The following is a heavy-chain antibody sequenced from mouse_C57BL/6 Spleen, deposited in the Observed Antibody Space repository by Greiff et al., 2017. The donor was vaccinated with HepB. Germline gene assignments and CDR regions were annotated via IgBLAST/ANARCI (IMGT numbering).Heavy chain of an antibody. J-gene: IGHJ1*03. Sequence: DVMLVESEGGLVQPGSSMKLSCTASGFTFSDYYMAWVRQVPEKGLEWVANINYDGSSTYYLDSLKSRFIISRDNAKNILYLQMSSLKSEDTATYYCAREEGLRRYFDVWGTGTTVTVAS. CDR1: GFTFSDYY. CDR3: AREEGLRRYFDV. CDR2: INYDGSST. V-gene: IGHV5-16*01. D-gene: IGHD2-4*01.